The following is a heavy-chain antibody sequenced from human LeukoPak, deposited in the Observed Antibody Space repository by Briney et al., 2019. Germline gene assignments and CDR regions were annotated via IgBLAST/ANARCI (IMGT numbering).Heavy chain of an antibody. V-gene: IGHV3-11*01. CDR1: GFTFRDYY. Sequence: PGGSLRLSCAASGFTFRDYYMSWLRQAPGKGLEGVSYISSSGSTIYYADSVKGRFTISRDNAKNSLYLQMNSLRAEDTAVYYCARGFKTAHSSNIYYYYYYMDVWGKGTTVTVSS. CDR3: ARGFKTAHSSNIYYYYYYMDV. J-gene: IGHJ6*03. D-gene: IGHD6-13*01. CDR2: ISSSGSTI.